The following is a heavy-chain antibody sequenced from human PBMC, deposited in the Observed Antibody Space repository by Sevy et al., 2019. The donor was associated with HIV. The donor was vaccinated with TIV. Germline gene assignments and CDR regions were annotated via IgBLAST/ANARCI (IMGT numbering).Heavy chain of an antibody. D-gene: IGHD4-17*01. V-gene: IGHV4-4*07. Sequence: SETLSLTCTVSGGSISSHYWSWIRQLAGKGLEWIGRIYTSGSTNYNPSLKSRVTMSVDTSKKQFSLKLSSVTAADTAVYYCARVHGDYTYFDYWGQRTLVTVSS. J-gene: IGHJ4*02. CDR1: GGSISSHY. CDR3: ARVHGDYTYFDY. CDR2: IYTSGST.